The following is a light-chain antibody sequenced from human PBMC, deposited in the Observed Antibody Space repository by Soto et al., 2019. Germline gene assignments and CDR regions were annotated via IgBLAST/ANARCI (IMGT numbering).Light chain of an antibody. Sequence: EILFTQSPRTLYLAPGDRATLSFRASHSVSRTYLAWYQQKPGQAPRLLMYGASDRATGTPGRFSGSGSGTDFTLTISGLEPEDSAVYYCQQFDESVTFGQGTRLEIK. V-gene: IGKV3-20*01. CDR2: GAS. J-gene: IGKJ5*01. CDR3: QQFDESVT. CDR1: HSVSRTY.